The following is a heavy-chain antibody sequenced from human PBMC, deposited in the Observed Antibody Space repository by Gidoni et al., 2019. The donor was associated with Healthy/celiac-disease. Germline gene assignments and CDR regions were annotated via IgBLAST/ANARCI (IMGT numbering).Heavy chain of an antibody. V-gene: IGHV3-21*01. CDR3: ARDLWETQYDY. D-gene: IGHD1-26*01. CDR1: GFTFSSYS. Sequence: EVQLVESGGGLVKPGGSRRLSCAASGFTFSSYSMTWVRPAPAKGLAWVSSISSISSSIYYADSVKGRFTISRDNAKNSLYLQMNSLRAEDTAVYYCARDLWETQYDYWGQGTLVTVSS. CDR2: ISSISSSI. J-gene: IGHJ4*02.